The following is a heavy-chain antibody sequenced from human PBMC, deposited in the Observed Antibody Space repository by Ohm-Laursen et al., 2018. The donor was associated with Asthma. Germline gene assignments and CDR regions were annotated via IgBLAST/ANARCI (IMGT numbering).Heavy chain of an antibody. CDR2: ISSSSSTI. Sequence: SLRLSCTASGFTFSSYIMNWVRQAPGKGLEWVSYISSSSSTIYYADSVKGRFTISRDNAKNSLYLQMNNLRAEDAAIYYCAREWGGMDVWGPGTTVTVSS. V-gene: IGHV3-48*01. CDR3: AREWGGMDV. CDR1: GFTFSSYI. D-gene: IGHD3-16*01. J-gene: IGHJ6*02.